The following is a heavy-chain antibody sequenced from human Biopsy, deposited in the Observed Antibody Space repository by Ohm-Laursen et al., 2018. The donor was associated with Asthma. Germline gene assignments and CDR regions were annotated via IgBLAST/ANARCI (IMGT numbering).Heavy chain of an antibody. CDR3: ARITNDRIAAAGRYYYYGMDV. J-gene: IGHJ6*02. CDR2: INHSGST. D-gene: IGHD6-13*01. Sequence: SDTLSLTCAVYGGSFSGHYWSWIRPPPGQGLEWIGEINHSGSTNYNPSLKSRVTISANRSKNKFSLMLSSVTAADTAVYYCARITNDRIAAAGRYYYYGMDVWGQGTTVTVSS. V-gene: IGHV4-34*01. CDR1: GGSFSGHY.